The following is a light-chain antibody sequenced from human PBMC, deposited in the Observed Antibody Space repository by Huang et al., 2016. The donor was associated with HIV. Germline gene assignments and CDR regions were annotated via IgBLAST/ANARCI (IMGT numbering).Light chain of an antibody. V-gene: IGKV1-8*01. Sequence: AIRITQSPSSLSASTGDRVTITCRADQGISTYLAWYQQKPGKAPNLLIYVASTLQSGVPSRFSGSGSGTDFTLTISRLQSEDFATYYCQQYYSYSWTFGQGTKLELK. J-gene: IGKJ2*01. CDR2: VAS. CDR3: QQYYSYSWT. CDR1: QGISTY.